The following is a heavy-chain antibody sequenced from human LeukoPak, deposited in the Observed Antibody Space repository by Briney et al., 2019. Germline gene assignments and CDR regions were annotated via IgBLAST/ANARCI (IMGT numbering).Heavy chain of an antibody. Sequence: GGSLRLSCAASGFTFSSYAMSWVRQAPGKGLEWVSAISGSGGSTYYADSVKGRFTISRDNSKNTLYLQMNSLRADDTAVHYCAKGPFFYYDASGYNYYDLWGQGTLVTVSS. CDR3: AKGPFFYYDASGYNYYDL. CDR2: ISGSGGST. CDR1: GFTFSSYA. J-gene: IGHJ4*02. D-gene: IGHD3-22*01. V-gene: IGHV3-23*01.